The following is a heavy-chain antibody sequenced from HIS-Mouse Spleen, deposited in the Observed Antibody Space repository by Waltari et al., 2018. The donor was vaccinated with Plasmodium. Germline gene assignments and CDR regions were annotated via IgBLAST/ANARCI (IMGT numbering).Heavy chain of an antibody. CDR3: ARVLGYKAAAGTFVEYFQH. CDR2: INPNSGGT. D-gene: IGHD6-13*01. V-gene: IGHV1-2*02. Sequence: QVQLVQSGAEVKKPGASVKVSCKASGYTFTAYYMPLVRQAPGQGLEWMGWINPNSGGTNYAQKFQGRVTMTRDTSISTAYMELSRLRSDDTAVYHCARVLGYKAAAGTFVEYFQHWGQGTLVTVSS. J-gene: IGHJ1*01. CDR1: GYTFTAYY.